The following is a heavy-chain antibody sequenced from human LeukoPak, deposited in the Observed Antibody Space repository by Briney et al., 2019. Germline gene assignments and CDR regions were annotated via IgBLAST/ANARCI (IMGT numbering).Heavy chain of an antibody. D-gene: IGHD2-2*02. CDR2: ISASGGST. V-gene: IGHV3-23*01. J-gene: IGHJ4*02. Sequence: GGSLRLSCAASGFIFSNYAMRWVRQAPGKGLEWVSSISASGGSTYYADSVQGRFTISRDNSKNTLYLQVNSLRAEDTAVYYCAKESCSSTSCYSPLDYWGQGTLVTVSS. CDR3: AKESCSSTSCYSPLDY. CDR1: GFIFSNYA.